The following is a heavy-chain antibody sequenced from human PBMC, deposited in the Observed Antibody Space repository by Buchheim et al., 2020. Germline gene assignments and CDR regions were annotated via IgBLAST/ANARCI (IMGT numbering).Heavy chain of an antibody. CDR3: SRRGMTVVDY. D-gene: IGHD2-21*02. Sequence: QLQLQESGPGLVKPSETLSLTCTVSGGSISSSNRFWGWIRQSPGKGLEWIGSVHYGGSTYSNPSLQSRVTVSVDTSHNQFSLKLSSVSAADTAIYYCSRRGMTVVDYWGQGTL. CDR1: GGSISSSNRF. CDR2: VHYGGST. V-gene: IGHV4-39*01. J-gene: IGHJ4*02.